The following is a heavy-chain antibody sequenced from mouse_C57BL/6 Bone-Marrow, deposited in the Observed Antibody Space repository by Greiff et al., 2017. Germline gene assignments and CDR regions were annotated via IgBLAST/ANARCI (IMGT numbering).Heavy chain of an antibody. CDR3: ARGGTTRAY. CDR1: GYTFTSYW. J-gene: IGHJ3*01. CDR2: IDPSDSYT. D-gene: IGHD1-1*01. Sequence: VQLQQPGAELVMPGASVKLSCKASGYTFTSYWMHWVKQRPGQGLEWIGEIDPSDSYTNYNQKFKGKSTLTVDKSSSTAYMQLSSLTSEDSAVYYCARGGTTRAYWGQGTLVTVSA. V-gene: IGHV1-69*01.